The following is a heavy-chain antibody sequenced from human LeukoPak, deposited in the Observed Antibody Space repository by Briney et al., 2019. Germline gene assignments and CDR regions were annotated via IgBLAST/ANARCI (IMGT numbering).Heavy chain of an antibody. Sequence: GGSLRLSCAASGFTFSDYYMSWIRQAPGKGLEWVSYISSSGSTIYYADSVKGRFTISRDNAKNSLCLQMNSLRAEDTAVYYCARDGRWVQLWFYYYYGMDVWGQGTTVTVSS. CDR2: ISSSGSTI. V-gene: IGHV3-11*01. CDR3: ARDGRWVQLWFYYYYGMDV. D-gene: IGHD5-18*01. CDR1: GFTFSDYY. J-gene: IGHJ6*02.